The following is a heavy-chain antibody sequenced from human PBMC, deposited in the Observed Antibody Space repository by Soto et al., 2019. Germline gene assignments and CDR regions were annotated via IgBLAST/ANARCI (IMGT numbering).Heavy chain of an antibody. CDR3: ARPEVPAAMQASFDP. Sequence: ASVKVSCKASGYTFTSYYMHWVRQAPGQGLEWMGIINPSGGSTSYAQKFQGRVTMTRDTSTSTVYMELSSLRSEDTAVYYCARPEVPAAMQASFDPWGQGTLVTVSS. V-gene: IGHV1-46*03. J-gene: IGHJ5*02. CDR1: GYTFTSYY. CDR2: INPSGGST. D-gene: IGHD2-2*01.